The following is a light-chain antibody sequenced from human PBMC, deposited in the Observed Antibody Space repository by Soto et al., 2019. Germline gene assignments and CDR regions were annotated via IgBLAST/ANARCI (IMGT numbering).Light chain of an antibody. J-gene: IGLJ1*01. CDR2: DVS. CDR1: STDVGRYNY. V-gene: IGLV2-14*01. CDR3: TSYTSDSTYG. Sequence: QSALTQPASVSGSPGQSITISCTGTSTDVGRYNYVSWHQQHPGKAPKLMVYDVSNRPSWVSNRFSGSKSGITASLTISGLQAEDEADYYCTSYTSDSTYGFGTGTKVTVL.